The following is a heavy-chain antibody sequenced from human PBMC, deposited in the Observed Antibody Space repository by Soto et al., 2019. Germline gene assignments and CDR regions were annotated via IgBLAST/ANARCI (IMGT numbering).Heavy chain of an antibody. J-gene: IGHJ6*02. D-gene: IGHD2-8*01. CDR2: IYYSGST. V-gene: IGHV4-61*05. CDR3: ARKEWNYGMDV. Sequence: SETLSLTCTVSGGSISSSSYYWGWIRQPPGKGLEWIGYIYYSGSTNYNPSLKSRVTISVDTSKNQFSLKLSSVTAADTAAYYCARKEWNYGMDVWGQGTTVTVSS. CDR1: GGSISSSSYY.